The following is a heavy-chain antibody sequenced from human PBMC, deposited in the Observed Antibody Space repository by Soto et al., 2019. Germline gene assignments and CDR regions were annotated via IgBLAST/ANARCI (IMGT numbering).Heavy chain of an antibody. Sequence: GESLKISCKGSGYSFTSYWIGWVRQMPGKGLEWMGIIYPGDSDTRYSPSFQGQVTISADKSISTAYLQWSSLKASDTAMYYCARSKYDFWSGYTNFEYFQHWGQGTLVTVSS. CDR2: IYPGDSDT. CDR3: ARSKYDFWSGYTNFEYFQH. J-gene: IGHJ1*01. V-gene: IGHV5-51*01. CDR1: GYSFTSYW. D-gene: IGHD3-3*01.